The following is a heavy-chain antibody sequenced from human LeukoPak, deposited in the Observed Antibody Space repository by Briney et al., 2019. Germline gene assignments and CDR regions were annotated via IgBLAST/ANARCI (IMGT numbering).Heavy chain of an antibody. CDR2: IYPGDSDT. D-gene: IGHD2-2*01. J-gene: IGHJ4*02. CDR3: ARRYCRSTSCSPYYFDY. CDR1: GYSFTNYW. Sequence: GESLKISCKGSGYSFTNYWIGWVRQMPGKGLEWMGIIYPGDSDTRYSPSFQGQVTISADKSINTAYLQWSSLKASDTAMYYCARRYCRSTSCSPYYFDYWGQGTLVTVSS. V-gene: IGHV5-51*01.